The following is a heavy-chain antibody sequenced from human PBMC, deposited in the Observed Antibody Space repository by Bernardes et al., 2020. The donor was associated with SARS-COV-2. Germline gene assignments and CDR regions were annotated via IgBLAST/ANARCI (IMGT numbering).Heavy chain of an antibody. CDR1: GDSISSGSDY. Sequence: SETLSLTRTVSGDSISSGSDYWSWIRQPAGKGLEWIGRIYTSGSTNYNPSLKSRVTISVDTSKNQFSLNLSSVTAADTAVYYCARYRRDGSWGNFDSWGQGTLVTVSS. CDR3: ARYRRDGSWGNFDS. D-gene: IGHD7-27*01. J-gene: IGHJ4*02. CDR2: IYTSGST. V-gene: IGHV4-61*02.